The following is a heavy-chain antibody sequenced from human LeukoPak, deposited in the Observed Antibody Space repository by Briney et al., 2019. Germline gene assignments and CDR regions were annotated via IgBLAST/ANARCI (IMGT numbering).Heavy chain of an antibody. D-gene: IGHD3-3*01. J-gene: IGHJ4*02. V-gene: IGHV3-9*01. CDR3: ARDLTIFGVVITAFDY. CDR2: ISWNSGSI. CDR1: GGSISSYY. Sequence: LSLTCTVSGGSISSYYWSWIRQPPGKGLEWVSGISWNSGSIGYADSVKGRFTISRDNAKNSLYLQMNSLRAEDTAVYYCARDLTIFGVVITAFDYWGQGTLVTVSS.